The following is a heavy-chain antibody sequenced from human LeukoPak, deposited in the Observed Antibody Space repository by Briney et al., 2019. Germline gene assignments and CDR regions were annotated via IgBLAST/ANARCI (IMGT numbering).Heavy chain of an antibody. CDR3: ARGWRVGN. CDR2: ISGSGGST. D-gene: IGHD3-10*01. V-gene: IGHV3-23*01. Sequence: GGSLRLSCAASGFTFSSYAMSWVRQAPGEGLGWVSAISGSGGSTYYADSVKGRFTISRDNAKNTLYLQMNSLRGEDTAVYYCARGWRVGNWGQGTLVTVSS. CDR1: GFTFSSYA. J-gene: IGHJ4*02.